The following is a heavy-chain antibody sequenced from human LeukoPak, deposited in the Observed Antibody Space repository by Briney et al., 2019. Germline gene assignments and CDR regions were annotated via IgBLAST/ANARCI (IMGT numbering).Heavy chain of an antibody. D-gene: IGHD6-13*01. Sequence: GASVKVSCKASGYTFTSYAMHWVRQAPGQRLEWMGWINAGNGNTKYSQKFQGRVTITRDTSASTAYMELSSLRSEDTAVYYCARVGTQQLVLSYYFDYWGQGTLVTVSS. V-gene: IGHV1-3*01. CDR3: ARVGTQQLVLSYYFDY. CDR1: GYTFTSYA. CDR2: INAGNGNT. J-gene: IGHJ4*02.